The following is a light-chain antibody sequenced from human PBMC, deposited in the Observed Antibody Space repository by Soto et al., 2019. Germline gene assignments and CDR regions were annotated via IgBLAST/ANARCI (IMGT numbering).Light chain of an antibody. CDR3: SSYAGTNTLV. J-gene: IGLJ3*02. CDR1: SSDVGGFDY. CDR2: EVN. V-gene: IGLV2-8*01. Sequence: QSVLTRPPSASGSPGQSVTISCTGTSSDVGGFDYVSWYQQYPGKAPRLMIYEVNERPSGVPDRFSGSKSGNTASLTVSGLRAEDEADYYCSSYAGTNTLVFGGGTKVTVL.